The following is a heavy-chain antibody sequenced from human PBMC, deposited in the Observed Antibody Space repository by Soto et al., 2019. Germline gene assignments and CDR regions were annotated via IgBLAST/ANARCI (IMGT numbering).Heavy chain of an antibody. Sequence: GASVKVSCKASGGTFSSYAISWARQAPGQGLEWMGGIIPIFGTANYAQKFQGRVTITADESTSTAYMELSSLRSEDTAVYYCAREGAKYSSGWYSGAFDIWGQGTMVTVSS. CDR2: IIPIFGTA. CDR3: AREGAKYSSGWYSGAFDI. J-gene: IGHJ3*02. CDR1: GGTFSSYA. D-gene: IGHD6-19*01. V-gene: IGHV1-69*13.